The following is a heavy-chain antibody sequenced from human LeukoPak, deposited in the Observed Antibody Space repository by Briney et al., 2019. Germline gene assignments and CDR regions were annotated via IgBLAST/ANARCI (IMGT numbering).Heavy chain of an antibody. D-gene: IGHD1-14*01. J-gene: IGHJ4*02. CDR1: GFTFGGYG. CDR3: TRYNNDHFDY. V-gene: IGHV3-33*01. CDR2: IAYDGSRA. Sequence: SGGSLRLSCAGSGFTFGGYGVHWFRQTPGKGLEWEAVIAYDGSRAFYADSVKGRFTISRDNSKNTMSVQMDDLRAEDTAVYYCTRYNNDHFDYWGQGTLVTVSS.